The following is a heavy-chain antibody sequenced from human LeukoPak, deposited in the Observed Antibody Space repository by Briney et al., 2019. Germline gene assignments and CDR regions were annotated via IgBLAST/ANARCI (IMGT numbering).Heavy chain of an antibody. CDR1: GGSISDNY. Sequence: SETLSLTRTVSGGSISDNYWSWIRQPPGKGLEWIGYAYYSGHTNYNSSLKSRVTMSLDTSKSQFSLRLSSVTAADTAVYFCARHPFATPFDYWGPGTLVTVSS. D-gene: IGHD2-15*01. CDR3: ARHPFATPFDY. CDR2: AYYSGHT. V-gene: IGHV4-59*08. J-gene: IGHJ4*02.